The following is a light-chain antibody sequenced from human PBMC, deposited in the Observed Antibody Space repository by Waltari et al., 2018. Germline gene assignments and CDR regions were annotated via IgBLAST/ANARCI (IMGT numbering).Light chain of an antibody. CDR3: LQYNNYPYT. J-gene: IGKJ2*01. CDR2: AAS. CDR1: QGINTY. Sequence: DIQMTQSPSSLSASAGDRVTFTCRASQGINTYLNWYQQKPGKAPKRLIYAASSLESGVPSRFSGSGSGTDFTLTISSLQPEDFATYYCLQYNNYPYTFGQGTKAEIK. V-gene: IGKV1-17*01.